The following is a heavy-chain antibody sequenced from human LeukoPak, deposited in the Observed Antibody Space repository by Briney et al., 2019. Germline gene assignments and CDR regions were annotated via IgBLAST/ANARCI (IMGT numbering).Heavy chain of an antibody. D-gene: IGHD3-10*01. Sequence: PSETLSLTCAVYGGSFSGYYWSWIRQPPGKGLEWIGEINHSGSTNYNPSLKSRVTISVDTSKSQFSLKLSSVTAADTAVYYCARGARPNYYGSGSYRPFDYWGQGTLVTVSS. CDR3: ARGARPNYYGSGSYRPFDY. V-gene: IGHV4-34*01. CDR2: INHSGST. CDR1: GGSFSGYY. J-gene: IGHJ4*02.